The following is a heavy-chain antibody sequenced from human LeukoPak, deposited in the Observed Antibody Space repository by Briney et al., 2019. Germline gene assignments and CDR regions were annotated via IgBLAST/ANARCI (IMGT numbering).Heavy chain of an antibody. CDR3: AKCPGTSCLWSCSQDY. Sequence: GGSLRLSCAASGFTFSSYAMSWVRQAPGKGLEWVSAISGSGGSTYYADSVKGRFTISRDNSKNTLYLQMNSLRAEDTAVYYCAKCPGTSCLWSCSQDYWGQGTLVTVSS. CDR1: GFTFSSYA. V-gene: IGHV3-23*01. D-gene: IGHD2-2*01. CDR2: ISGSGGST. J-gene: IGHJ4*02.